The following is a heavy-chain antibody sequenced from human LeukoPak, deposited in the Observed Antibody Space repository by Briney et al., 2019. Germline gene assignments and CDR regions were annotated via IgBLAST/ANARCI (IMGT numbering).Heavy chain of an antibody. CDR3: AKADEMNMDY. CDR1: GFSFSSYG. Sequence: GRSLRLSCAASGFSFSSYGMHWVRQAPGKGLEWVAVIWYDGSNKYYADSVKGRFTIPRDNSKNTLYLQMNSLRAEDTAVYYCAKADEMNMDYWGQGTLVTVSS. J-gene: IGHJ4*02. CDR2: IWYDGSNK. V-gene: IGHV3-33*06. D-gene: IGHD2/OR15-2a*01.